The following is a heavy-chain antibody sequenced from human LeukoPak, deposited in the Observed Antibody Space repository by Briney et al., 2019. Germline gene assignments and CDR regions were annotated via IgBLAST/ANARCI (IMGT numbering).Heavy chain of an antibody. D-gene: IGHD2-8*02. CDR3: ATVPDLTSILITGTMYWSTHNWFDP. V-gene: IGHV4-34*01. Sequence: PSETLSLTCAVYGGSLSGYHWSWIRQPPGKGLEWIGEINHTGATNYTPSLTSRVTISLHTSENHFSLSLTSVTAADTAVYYCATVPDLTSILITGTMYWSTHNWFDPWGQGTLVTVSS. CDR2: INHTGAT. CDR1: GGSLSGYH. J-gene: IGHJ5*02.